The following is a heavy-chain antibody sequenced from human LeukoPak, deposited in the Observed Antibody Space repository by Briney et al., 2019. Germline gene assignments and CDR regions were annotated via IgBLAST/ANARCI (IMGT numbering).Heavy chain of an antibody. Sequence: SETLSLTCTVSGGSISSGSYYWSWIRQPAGKGLEWIGRIYTSGSTNYNPSLKSRVTISVDTSKNQFSLKLSSVTAADTAVYYCARARYCSSTSCSYFDYWGQGTLVTVSS. CDR1: GGSISSGSYY. CDR2: IYTSGST. D-gene: IGHD2-2*01. J-gene: IGHJ4*02. V-gene: IGHV4-61*02. CDR3: ARARYCSSTSCSYFDY.